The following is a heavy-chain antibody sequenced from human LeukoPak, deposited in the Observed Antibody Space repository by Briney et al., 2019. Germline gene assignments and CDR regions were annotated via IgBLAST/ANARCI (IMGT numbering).Heavy chain of an antibody. V-gene: IGHV3-66*01. CDR3: ANSLDY. CDR2: IYSGGST. J-gene: IGHJ4*02. Sequence: GGSLRLSCAASGFTVSGTYMTWVRQPPGKGLEWVSLIYSGGSTYYADSVKGRFTISRDNAKNSLYLQMDSLRVEDTAIYYCANSLDYWGRGTLVTVSS. D-gene: IGHD2-21*01. CDR1: GFTVSGTY.